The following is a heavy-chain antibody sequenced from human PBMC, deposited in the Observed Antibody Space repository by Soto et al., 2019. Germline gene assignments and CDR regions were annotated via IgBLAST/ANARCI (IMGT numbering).Heavy chain of an antibody. CDR2: IYYTGRT. Sequence: SETLSLTCTVSGGSIRNYYWNWIRQPPGKGLEWIGYIYYTGRTNYNPSLKSRVTISIDTTNYQFSLKLDSVTAADTAIYYCAREFSDTGFDPWGQGAPVTVSS. CDR1: GGSIRNYY. V-gene: IGHV4-59*01. D-gene: IGHD1-26*01. CDR3: AREFSDTGFDP. J-gene: IGHJ5*02.